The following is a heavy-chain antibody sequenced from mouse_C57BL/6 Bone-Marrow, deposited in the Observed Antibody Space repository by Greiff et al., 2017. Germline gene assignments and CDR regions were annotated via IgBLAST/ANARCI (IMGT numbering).Heavy chain of an antibody. J-gene: IGHJ2*01. CDR2: IHPNSGST. V-gene: IGHV1-64*01. CDR3: ARGKILRFFDY. CDR1: GYTFTSYW. Sequence: QVHVKQSGAELAKPGASVKLSCKASGYTFTSYWMHWVKQRPGQGLEWIGMIHPNSGSTNYNEKFKSKATLTVDKSSSTAYMQLSSLTSEDSAVYYCARGKILRFFDYWGQGTTLTVSS.